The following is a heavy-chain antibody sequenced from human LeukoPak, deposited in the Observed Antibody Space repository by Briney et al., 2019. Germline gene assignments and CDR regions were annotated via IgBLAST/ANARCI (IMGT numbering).Heavy chain of an antibody. J-gene: IGHJ4*02. D-gene: IGHD3-16*01. CDR2: TYHRSKWYN. CDR1: GDSVSSNSAA. CDR3: ARYACLGVPDY. Sequence: SQTLSLTCALSGDSVSSNSAAWNWIRQSPPRGLEWLGRTYHRSKWYNDYAVSVRGRITINPDTSKNQFSLLLNSVTPEDTAVYHCARYACLGVPDYWGQGTLVTVSS. V-gene: IGHV6-1*01.